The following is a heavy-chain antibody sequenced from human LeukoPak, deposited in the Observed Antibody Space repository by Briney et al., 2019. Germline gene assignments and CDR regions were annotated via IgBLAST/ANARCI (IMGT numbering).Heavy chain of an antibody. Sequence: PSETLSLTCTVSGDSISAYYWTWIRQPPGKGLEWIGYISYSGGTNYNASLKSRVTISLDTFKNQFSLKLTSVTAADTAMHYCAREYNWFDPWGQGTLVTVSS. CDR1: GDSISAYY. CDR2: ISYSGGT. J-gene: IGHJ5*02. CDR3: AREYNWFDP. V-gene: IGHV4-59*01.